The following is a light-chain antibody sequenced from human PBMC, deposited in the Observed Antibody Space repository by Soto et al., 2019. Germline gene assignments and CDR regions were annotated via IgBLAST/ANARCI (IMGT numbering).Light chain of an antibody. Sequence: QSVLTLPPSVSGAPGQKVTTSCTGSSSNIGANYDLHWYQQRPGTAPKLLIFRNSNRPSGVPDRFSGSKSGPSASLAITGLQGEDADDYYCQSYDKSLSARCVFGTGTTV. V-gene: IGLV1-40*01. CDR3: QSYDKSLSARCV. CDR2: RNS. J-gene: IGLJ1*01. CDR1: SSNIGANYD.